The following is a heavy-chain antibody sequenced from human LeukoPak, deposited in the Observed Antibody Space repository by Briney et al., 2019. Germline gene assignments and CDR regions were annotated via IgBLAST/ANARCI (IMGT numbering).Heavy chain of an antibody. CDR3: ARAAVGAAGYFDY. D-gene: IGHD1-26*01. J-gene: IGHJ4*02. V-gene: IGHV1-69*04. CDR2: IIPILGIA. Sequence: SVKVSCKASGGTFSSYAISWVRQAPGQGLEWMGRIIPILGIANYAPKFQGRVTITADKSTSTAYMELSSLRSEDTAVYYCARAAVGAAGYFDYWGQGTLVTVSS. CDR1: GGTFSSYA.